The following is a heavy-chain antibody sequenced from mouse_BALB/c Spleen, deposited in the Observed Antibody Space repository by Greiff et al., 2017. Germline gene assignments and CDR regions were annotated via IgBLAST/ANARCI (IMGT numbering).Heavy chain of an antibody. V-gene: IGHV5-6-5*01. D-gene: IGHD4-1*01. J-gene: IGHJ4*01. CDR2: ISSGGST. CDR1: GFTFSSYA. CDR3: ARRSPIWDAMDY. Sequence: EVMLVESGGGLVQPGGSRKLSCAASGFTFSSYAMSWVRQTPEKRLEWVASISSGGSTYYPDSVKGRFTISRDNARNILYLQMSSLRSEDTAMYYCARRSPIWDAMDYWGQGTSVTVAS.